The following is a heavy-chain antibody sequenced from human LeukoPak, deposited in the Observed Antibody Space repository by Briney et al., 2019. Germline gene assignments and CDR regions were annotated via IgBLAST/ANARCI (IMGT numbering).Heavy chain of an antibody. Sequence: PEASVKVSCKASGYTFRNYALHWVRQAPGQGLEWMGWINPANDNIKYSQKFQGRVTITRDTSASTAYMELSSLRSEDTAVYYCAREGSGSYYPSDYWGQGTLVTVSS. V-gene: IGHV1-3*01. J-gene: IGHJ4*02. CDR2: INPANDNI. CDR3: AREGSGSYYPSDY. CDR1: GYTFRNYA. D-gene: IGHD3-10*01.